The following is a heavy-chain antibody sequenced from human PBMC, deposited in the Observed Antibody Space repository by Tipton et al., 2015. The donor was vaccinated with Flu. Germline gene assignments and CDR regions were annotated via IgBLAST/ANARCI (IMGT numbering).Heavy chain of an antibody. V-gene: IGHV4-59*08. CDR3: ARHLPSSSSDFDY. CDR1: GGSISSYY. J-gene: IGHJ4*02. Sequence: TLSLTCTVSGGSISSYYWSWIRQSPGKGLEWIGYIYYSGSTNYNPSLKSRVTISVDTSKNQFSLKLSSVTAADTAVYYCARHLPSSSSDFDYWGQGTLVTVSS. D-gene: IGHD6-6*01. CDR2: IYYSGST.